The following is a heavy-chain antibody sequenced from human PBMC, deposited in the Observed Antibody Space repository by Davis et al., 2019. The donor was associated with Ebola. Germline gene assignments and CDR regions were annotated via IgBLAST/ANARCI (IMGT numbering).Heavy chain of an antibody. Sequence: ASVKVSCKASGGTFSSYAISWVRQAPGQGLEWMGWISAYNGNTNYAQKLQGRVTMTTDTSTSTAYMELRSLRSDDTAVYYWARRGGGGGLPYSHYYYYGMDVWGQGTTVTVSS. CDR1: GGTFSSYA. D-gene: IGHD4-11*01. J-gene: IGHJ6*02. CDR3: ARRGGGGGLPYSHYYYYGMDV. CDR2: ISAYNGNT. V-gene: IGHV1-18*01.